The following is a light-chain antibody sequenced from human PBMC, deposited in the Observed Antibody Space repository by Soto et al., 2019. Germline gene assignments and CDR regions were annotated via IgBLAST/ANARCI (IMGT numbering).Light chain of an antibody. Sequence: QSVLTQPASVSASPGRSITISCTGTSSDVGSSNVVSWYQHHPGKAPKLIIYEGSRRPSGVSGRFSGSKSGNTASLTISGLQADDEADYYCCSFARSSTFYVFGTGTKVTVL. CDR1: SSDVGSSNV. J-gene: IGLJ1*01. CDR2: EGS. V-gene: IGLV2-23*01. CDR3: CSFARSSTFYV.